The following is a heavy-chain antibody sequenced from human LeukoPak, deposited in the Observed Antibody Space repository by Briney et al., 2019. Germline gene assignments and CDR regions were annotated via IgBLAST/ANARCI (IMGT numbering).Heavy chain of an antibody. Sequence: GGSLRLSCAASGFTFSSYGMHWVRQAPGKGLEWVSSISGSSSYIHYADSVEGRFTISRDNSKNTLYLQLNSLRAEDTAVYYCARDRQLVNYFDYWGQGTLVTVSS. CDR2: ISGSSSYI. D-gene: IGHD6-13*01. V-gene: IGHV3-21*01. CDR1: GFTFSSYG. J-gene: IGHJ4*02. CDR3: ARDRQLVNYFDY.